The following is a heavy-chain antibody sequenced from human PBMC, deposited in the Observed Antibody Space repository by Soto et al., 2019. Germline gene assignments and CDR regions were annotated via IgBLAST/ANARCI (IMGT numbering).Heavy chain of an antibody. CDR3: ATSSLTILDV. CDR1: GGSISSSSYY. Sequence: QLLESGPGLVKPSETLSLTCTVSGGSISSSSYYWGWIRQPPGKGLEWIGSIYYSGSTYYNPSLKSRVTISVDTSKNQFSLKLSSVTAADTAVYYCATSSLTILDVWGKGTTVTVSS. J-gene: IGHJ6*04. D-gene: IGHD3-3*01. V-gene: IGHV4-39*01. CDR2: IYYSGST.